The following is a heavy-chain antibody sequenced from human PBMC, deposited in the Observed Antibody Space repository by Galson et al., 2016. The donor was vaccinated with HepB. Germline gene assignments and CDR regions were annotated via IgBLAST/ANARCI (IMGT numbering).Heavy chain of an antibody. Sequence: SLRLSCAASGFTFSSYWMHWVHQAPGKGLVWVSRINRDGSSTTYADSVKGRFTISRDNAKNTLYLQMNSLRAEDTTVYYCARETLSGDYDWFDPWGQGTLVIVSS. CDR2: INRDGSST. J-gene: IGHJ5*02. CDR3: ARETLSGDYDWFDP. CDR1: GFTFSSYW. D-gene: IGHD4-17*01. V-gene: IGHV3-74*01.